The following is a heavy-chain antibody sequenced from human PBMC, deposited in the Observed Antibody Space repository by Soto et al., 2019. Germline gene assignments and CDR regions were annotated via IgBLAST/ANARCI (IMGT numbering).Heavy chain of an antibody. CDR2: ISFDGDTE. CDR1: AFTLSTYT. Sequence: QVQVVESGGGVVQPGGSLRLSCAASAFTLSTYTMYWVRQAPGKGLEWVAVISFDGDTEYNADSVKGRFTVSRDDSKNALYLLMNSLRPEDTGIYYCARVLGGVPGIFDTWDQGTLVTVSS. D-gene: IGHD3-16*01. CDR3: ARVLGGVPGIFDT. J-gene: IGHJ4*02. V-gene: IGHV3-30-3*01.